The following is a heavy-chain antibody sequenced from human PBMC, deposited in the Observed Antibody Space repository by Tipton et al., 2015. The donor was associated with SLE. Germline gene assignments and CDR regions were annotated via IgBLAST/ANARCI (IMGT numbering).Heavy chain of an antibody. V-gene: IGHV4-39*07. CDR3: ARRDFWTGYFDY. Sequence: TLSLTCTVSGGSISSSSYYWGWIRQPPGKGLEWIGSIYYSGSTNYHPSLKGRGTISVDTSKNQFSLKLTSVTAADTAVYYCARRDFWTGYFDYWGQGTLVTVSS. D-gene: IGHD3/OR15-3a*01. CDR2: IYYSGST. CDR1: GGSISSSSYY. J-gene: IGHJ4*02.